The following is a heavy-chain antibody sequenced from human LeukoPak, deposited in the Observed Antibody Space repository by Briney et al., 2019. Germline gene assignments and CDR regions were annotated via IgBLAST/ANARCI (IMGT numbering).Heavy chain of an antibody. CDR1: GGSISSSSYY. CDR3: ARHRSGWLQSSFDY. Sequence: SETLSLTCTVSGGSISSSSYYWGWIRQPPGKGLEWIGSIYYSGSTYDNPSLKSRVTISVDTSKNQFSLKLSSVTAADTAVYYCARHRSGWLQSSFDYWGQGTLVTVSS. CDR2: IYYSGST. J-gene: IGHJ4*02. D-gene: IGHD5-24*01. V-gene: IGHV4-39*01.